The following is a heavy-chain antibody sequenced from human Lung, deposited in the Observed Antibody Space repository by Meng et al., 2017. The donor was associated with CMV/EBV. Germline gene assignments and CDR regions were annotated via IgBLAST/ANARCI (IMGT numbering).Heavy chain of an antibody. CDR3: TAGLYDSGGVDQ. J-gene: IGHJ4*02. Sequence: GESXKIPCAASGFTFNDAWMNWVRQAPGKGLEWVGRMKTKTDGGTTDYAAPVKGGFTISRDDSKNTLYMRMNSLKTEDTAVYYCTAGLYDSGGVDQWGQGTLVTVSS. V-gene: IGHV3-15*01. D-gene: IGHD3-22*01. CDR2: MKTKTDGGTT. CDR1: GFTFNDAW.